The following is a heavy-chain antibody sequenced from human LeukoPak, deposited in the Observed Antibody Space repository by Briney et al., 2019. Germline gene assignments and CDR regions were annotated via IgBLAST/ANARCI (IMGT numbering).Heavy chain of an antibody. CDR1: GFTFSSYA. D-gene: IGHD6-19*01. V-gene: IGHV3-30-3*01. J-gene: IGHJ4*02. CDR3: ARETTVAGPGYFDY. Sequence: GGSLRPSCAASGFTFSSYAMHWVRQAPGKGLEWVAVISYDGSNKYYADSVKGRFTISRDNSKNTLYLQMNSLRAEDTAVYYCARETTVAGPGYFDYWGQGTLVTVSS. CDR2: ISYDGSNK.